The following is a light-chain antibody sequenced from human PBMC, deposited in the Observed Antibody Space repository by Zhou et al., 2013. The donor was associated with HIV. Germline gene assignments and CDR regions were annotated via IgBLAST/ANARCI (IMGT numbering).Light chain of an antibody. J-gene: IGKJ2*02. CDR3: QQYNKWPPCT. Sequence: EIVMTQSPATLSVSPGERGILSCRASQSVSMNVAWYQQKPGQAPRLLIYGASSRATDVPVRFSGSGSGTEFTLTISSLQSEDFAVYYCQQYNKWPPCTFGQGTKVEIK. CDR1: QSVSMN. CDR2: GAS. V-gene: IGKV3-15*01.